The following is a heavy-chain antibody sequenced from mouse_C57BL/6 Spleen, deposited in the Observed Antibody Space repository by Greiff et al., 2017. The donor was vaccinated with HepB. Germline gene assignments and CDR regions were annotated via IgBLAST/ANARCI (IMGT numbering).Heavy chain of an antibody. J-gene: IGHJ2*01. CDR1: GFTFTDYY. D-gene: IGHD2-2*01. V-gene: IGHV7-3*01. CDR3: ARSRGYDGFFDY. Sequence: EVQVVESGGGLVQPGGSLSLSCAASGFTFTDYYMSWVRQPPGKALEWLGFIRNKANGYTTEYSASVKGRFTISRDNSQSILYLQMNALRAEDSATYYCARSRGYDGFFDYWGQGTTLTVSS. CDR2: IRNKANGYTT.